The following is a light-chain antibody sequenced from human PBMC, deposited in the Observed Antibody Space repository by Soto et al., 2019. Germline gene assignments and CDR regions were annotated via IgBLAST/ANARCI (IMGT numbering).Light chain of an antibody. CDR1: QGINNF. CDR3: QKYDNVPLS. J-gene: IGKJ4*01. CDR2: AAS. V-gene: IGKV1-27*01. Sequence: DIQMTQSPSSLSASVGDRVTITCRASQGINNFVAWYQQKPVEVPKLLIYAASTLQSGVTSRFSGSAFGTDFVDTISSLEPEDVATYYCQKYDNVPLSFGGGNRVES.